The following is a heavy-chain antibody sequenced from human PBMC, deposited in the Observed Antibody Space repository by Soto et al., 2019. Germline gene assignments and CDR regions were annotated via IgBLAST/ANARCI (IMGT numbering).Heavy chain of an antibody. J-gene: IGHJ6*04. CDR3: ARVRDYDYIWGGIDV. CDR1: GFTFRSYS. D-gene: IGHD3-16*01. Sequence: GGPLSLSCAASGFTFRSYSMNWVRQAPGKGLEWVSSINSSSSYIYYADSVKGRFTISRDNAKNSLYLQMNGLRAEDTAVYYCARVRDYDYIWGGIDVWGKGTTVTVSS. CDR2: INSSSSYI. V-gene: IGHV3-21*01.